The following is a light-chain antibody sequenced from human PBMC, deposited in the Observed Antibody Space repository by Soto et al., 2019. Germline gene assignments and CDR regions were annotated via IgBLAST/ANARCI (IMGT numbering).Light chain of an antibody. CDR3: SSYTSSSTVV. CDR1: SSDVGGYKY. CDR2: EVS. J-gene: IGLJ3*02. V-gene: IGLV2-14*01. Sequence: QSALTQPASVSGSPGQSITISCTGTSSDVGGYKYVSWYQQHPGKAPKLMICEVSNRPSGVSNRFSGSKSGNTASLTISGLQAEDEADYYCSSYTSSSTVVFGGGTKLTVL.